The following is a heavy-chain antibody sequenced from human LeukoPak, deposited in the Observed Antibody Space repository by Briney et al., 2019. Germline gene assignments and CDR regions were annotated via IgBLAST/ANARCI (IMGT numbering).Heavy chain of an antibody. V-gene: IGHV3-74*01. J-gene: IGHJ4*02. CDR1: GISFNNYW. Sequence: GASLRLSCAASGISFNNYWMHWVRQAPGKGLVWVSRVNSDGSSTVYADSVKGRFTISRDNARTSVYLQMSSLRLDDTATYYCATGLGHYYDYWGQGSLVTVSS. CDR2: VNSDGSST. D-gene: IGHD3-22*01. CDR3: ATGLGHYYDY.